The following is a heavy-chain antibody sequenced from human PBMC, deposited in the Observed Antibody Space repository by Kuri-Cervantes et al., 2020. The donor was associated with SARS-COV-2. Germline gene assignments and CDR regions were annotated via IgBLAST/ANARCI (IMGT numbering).Heavy chain of an antibody. CDR3: ASPETLRPYCSSTSCYADDAFDI. Sequence: SVKVSCKASGGTFSSYAISWVRQAPGQGLEWMGGIIPIFGTANYAQKFQGRVTITTDESTSTAYMELSRLRSDDTAVYYCASPETLRPYCSSTSCYADDAFDIWGQGTMVTVSS. CDR1: GGTFSSYA. V-gene: IGHV1-69*05. D-gene: IGHD2-2*01. J-gene: IGHJ3*02. CDR2: IIPIFGTA.